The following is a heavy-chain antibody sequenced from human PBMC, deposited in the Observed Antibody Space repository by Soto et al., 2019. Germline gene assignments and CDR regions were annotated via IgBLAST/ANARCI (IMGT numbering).Heavy chain of an antibody. CDR1: GYSFTSYW. Sequence: GESLKISCKGSGYSFTSYWIGWVRQMPGKGLEWMGIIYPGDSDTRYSPSFQGQVTISADKSISTAYLQWSSLKASDTAMYYCARRIRPPAVLPNYFDYCGQGTLVPVSS. CDR2: IYPGDSDT. J-gene: IGHJ4*02. D-gene: IGHD3-10*01. CDR3: ARRIRPPAVLPNYFDY. V-gene: IGHV5-51*01.